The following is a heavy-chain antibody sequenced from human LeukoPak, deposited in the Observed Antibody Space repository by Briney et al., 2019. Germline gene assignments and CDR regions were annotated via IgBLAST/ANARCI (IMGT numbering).Heavy chain of an antibody. Sequence: ASVKVSCKASGYTLTGYYMHWVRQAPGQGLEWMGWMNPNSGGTKYAQKFQGRVTMTRDTSISTAYMELSRLRSDDTAMYYCASSGWHSSPGDYWGQGTLVTVSS. CDR2: MNPNSGGT. CDR3: ASSGWHSSPGDY. J-gene: IGHJ4*02. V-gene: IGHV1-2*02. CDR1: GYTLTGYY. D-gene: IGHD6-19*01.